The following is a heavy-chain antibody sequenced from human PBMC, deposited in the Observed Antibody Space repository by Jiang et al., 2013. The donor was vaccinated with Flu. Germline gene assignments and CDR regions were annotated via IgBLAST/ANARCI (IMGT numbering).Heavy chain of an antibody. CDR1: GYTFTSYY. J-gene: IGHJ6*02. Sequence: GAEVKKPGASVKVSCKASGYTFTSYYMHWVRQAPGQGLEWMGIINPSGGSTSYAQKFQGRVTMTRDTSTSTVYMELSSLRSEDTAVYYCARVSCSSTSCYVGHYYYYYGMDVWGQGTTVTVSS. D-gene: IGHD2-2*01. CDR2: INPSGGST. V-gene: IGHV1-46*01. CDR3: ARVSCSSTSCYVGHYYYYYGMDV.